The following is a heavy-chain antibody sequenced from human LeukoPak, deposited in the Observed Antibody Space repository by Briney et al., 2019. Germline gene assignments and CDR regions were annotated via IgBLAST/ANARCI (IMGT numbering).Heavy chain of an antibody. CDR2: INPNSGGT. J-gene: IGHJ4*02. V-gene: IGHV1-2*02. CDR1: GYAFTAYY. CDR3: ARKAHYDTAGYHFDY. D-gene: IGHD3-22*01. Sequence: ASVKVSCRASGYAFTAYYMHWVRQAPGQGLEWMGWINPNSGGTNYAQNFQDRVTMTGDTSISTAYMELSRLRSDDTAVYYCARKAHYDTAGYHFDYWGQGTLVTVSS.